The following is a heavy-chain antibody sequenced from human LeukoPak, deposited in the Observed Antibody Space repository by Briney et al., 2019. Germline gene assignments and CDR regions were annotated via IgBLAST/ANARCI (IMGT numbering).Heavy chain of an antibody. CDR2: ISASSNYI. J-gene: IGHJ4*02. Sequence: PGGSLRLSCAASGFTFSRYSMNWVRQAPGKGLEWVSSISASSNYIYYADSVKGRLTISRDNAKNSVYLQLNSLRAEDTAVYFCARDPLVTSGNFDYWGQGTLVTVSS. D-gene: IGHD3-10*01. CDR1: GFTFSRYS. CDR3: ARDPLVTSGNFDY. V-gene: IGHV3-21*01.